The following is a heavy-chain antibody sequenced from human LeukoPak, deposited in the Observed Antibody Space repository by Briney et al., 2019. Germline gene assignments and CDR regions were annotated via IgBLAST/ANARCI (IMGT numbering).Heavy chain of an antibody. Sequence: GVSLRLSCAASGFTFSSYSMNWVRQAPGKGLEWVSSISSSSSYIYYADSVKGRFTISRDNAKNPLYLQMNRLRAEDTAVYYCARFYSSSSRVFVYWGQGTLVTVSS. CDR3: ARFYSSSSRVFVY. V-gene: IGHV3-21*01. CDR2: ISSSSSYI. CDR1: GFTFSSYS. J-gene: IGHJ4*02. D-gene: IGHD6-6*01.